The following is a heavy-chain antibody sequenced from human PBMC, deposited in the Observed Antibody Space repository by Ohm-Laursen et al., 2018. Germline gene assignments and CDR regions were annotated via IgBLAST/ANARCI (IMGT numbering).Heavy chain of an antibody. Sequence: SLRLSCAASGFTFSSYGMHWVRQAPGKGLEWVAVISYDGSNKYYADSVKGRFTISRDNSKNTLYLQMNSLRAEDTAVYYCAKEANRYCSGGSCKLFDYWGQGTLLTVSS. CDR1: GFTFSSYG. D-gene: IGHD2-15*01. CDR3: AKEANRYCSGGSCKLFDY. V-gene: IGHV3-30*18. CDR2: ISYDGSNK. J-gene: IGHJ4*02.